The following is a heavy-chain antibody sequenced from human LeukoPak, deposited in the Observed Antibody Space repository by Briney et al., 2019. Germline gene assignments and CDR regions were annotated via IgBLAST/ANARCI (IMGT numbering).Heavy chain of an antibody. Sequence: ASVKVSCKASGYTFTGYYLHWVRQAPGQGLEWMWWIHPASGGTNYAQKFQGRVTMTRDTSVSTAYMELSSLRSDDTAVYCCARLAAVPGWGQGTLVIVST. J-gene: IGHJ1*01. CDR2: IHPASGGT. D-gene: IGHD6-19*01. V-gene: IGHV1-2*02. CDR3: ARLAAVPG. CDR1: GYTFTGYY.